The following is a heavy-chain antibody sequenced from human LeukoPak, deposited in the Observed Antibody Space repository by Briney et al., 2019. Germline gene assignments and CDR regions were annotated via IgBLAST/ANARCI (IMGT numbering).Heavy chain of an antibody. CDR2: ISSSSSTI. D-gene: IGHD4-17*01. V-gene: IGHV3-48*04. CDR1: GFTFSSYS. CDR3: AREGSRNDYGDPGDY. J-gene: IGHJ4*02. Sequence: GGSLRLSCAASGFTFSSYSMNWVRQAPGKGLEWVSYISSSSSTIYYADSVKGRFTISRDNAKNSLYLQMNSLRAEDTAVYYCAREGSRNDYGDPGDYWGQGTLVTVSS.